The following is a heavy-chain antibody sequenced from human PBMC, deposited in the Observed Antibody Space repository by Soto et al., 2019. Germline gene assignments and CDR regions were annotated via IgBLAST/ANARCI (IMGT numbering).Heavy chain of an antibody. CDR2: ISGSGGST. V-gene: IGHV3-23*01. D-gene: IGHD3-3*01. Sequence: PGGSLRLSCAASGFTFSSDAMSWVRQAPGKGLEWVSAISGSGGSTYYADSVKGRFTISRDNSKNTLYLQMNSLRAEDTAVYYCAKELYYDFWSGLLEFDYWGQGTLVTVSS. CDR1: GFTFSSDA. CDR3: AKELYYDFWSGLLEFDY. J-gene: IGHJ4*02.